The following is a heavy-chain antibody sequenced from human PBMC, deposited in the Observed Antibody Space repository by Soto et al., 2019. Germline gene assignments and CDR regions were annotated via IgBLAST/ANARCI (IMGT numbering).Heavy chain of an antibody. CDR1: GGTFSSYA. V-gene: IGHV1-69*13. CDR2: IIPIFGTA. D-gene: IGHD6-19*01. Sequence: GPSVKVSCKASGGTFSSYAISWVRQAPGQGLEWMGGIIPIFGTANYAQKFQGRVTITADESTSTVYMELSSLRSEDTAVYYCARSIAVAGVDAFDIWGQGTMVTVSS. J-gene: IGHJ3*02. CDR3: ARSIAVAGVDAFDI.